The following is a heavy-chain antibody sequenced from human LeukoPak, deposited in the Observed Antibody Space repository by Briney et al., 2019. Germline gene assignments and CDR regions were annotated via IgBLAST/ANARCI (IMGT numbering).Heavy chain of an antibody. CDR1: GFTFSNYW. V-gene: IGHV3-66*01. D-gene: IGHD6-19*01. CDR3: ARFSSGWSPSGFDY. CDR2: IYSGGNT. J-gene: IGHJ4*02. Sequence: GGSLRLSCAASGFTFSNYWMTWVRQAPGKGLEWVSFIYSGGNTYYADSVKGRFTISRDNAKNTLYLQMNSLRVEDTAVYYCARFSSGWSPSGFDYWGQGTLVTVSS.